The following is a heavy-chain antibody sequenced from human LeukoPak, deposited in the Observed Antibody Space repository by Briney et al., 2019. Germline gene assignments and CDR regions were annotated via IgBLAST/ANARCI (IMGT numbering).Heavy chain of an antibody. D-gene: IGHD6-6*01. CDR1: GYTFSGYY. CDR3: ARGEHSRSFNDY. J-gene: IGHJ4*02. CDR2: INPNSGGT. Sequence: ASVKVSCKASGYTFSGYYMHWVRQTPGQGLEWMGWINPNSGGTDSAQKFQGRVTMTRDTSIATAYMELSRLRSDDTAVYYRARGEHSRSFNDYWGQGTLVTVSS. V-gene: IGHV1-2*02.